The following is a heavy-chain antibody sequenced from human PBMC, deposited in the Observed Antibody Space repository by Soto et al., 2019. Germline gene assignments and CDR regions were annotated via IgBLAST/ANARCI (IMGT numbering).Heavy chain of an antibody. Sequence: RGESLKISCKGSGYSFTSYWISWVRQMPGKGLEWMWRIDPSDSYSNYSPSFQGHVTISADKSISTAYLQWSGLKASDAAMYYCARLGGSYVSEYNRLDVWGQGTTVTLSS. V-gene: IGHV5-10-1*01. CDR3: ARLGGSYVSEYNRLDV. J-gene: IGHJ6*02. CDR1: GYSFTSYW. CDR2: IDPSDSYS. D-gene: IGHD5-18*01.